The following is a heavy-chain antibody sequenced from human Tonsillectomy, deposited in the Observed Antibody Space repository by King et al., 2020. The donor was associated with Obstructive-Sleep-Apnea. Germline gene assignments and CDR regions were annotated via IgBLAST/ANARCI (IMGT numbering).Heavy chain of an antibody. D-gene: IGHD6-19*01. V-gene: IGHV1-2*04. CDR3: ARVVAVPGFIDY. CDR2: INPNSGGT. CDR1: GYTFTGYY. Sequence: VQLVESGAEVKKPGASVRVSCKASGYTFTGYYMHWVRQAPGQGLEWMGWINPNSGGTNYAQKFQGWVTMTRDTSISTAYMELSRLRSDDTAVYYWARVVAVPGFIDYWGQGTLVTVSS. J-gene: IGHJ4*02.